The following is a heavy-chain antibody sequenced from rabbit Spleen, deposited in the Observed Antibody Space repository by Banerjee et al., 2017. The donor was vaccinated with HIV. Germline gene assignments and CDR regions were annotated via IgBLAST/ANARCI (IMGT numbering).Heavy chain of an antibody. D-gene: IGHD1-1*01. V-gene: IGHV1S45*01. J-gene: IGHJ4*01. CDR3: ARDLITVIGWNFNL. CDR1: GVSFSGSSY. Sequence: QEQLVESGGDLVKPGASLTLTCIASGVSFSGSSYMCWVRQAPGKGLEWIACINIVTGKSVYASWALGRFIMSRTSSTTVTLQMTSLTVADTATYFCARDLITVIGWNFNLWGQGTLVTVS. CDR2: INIVTGKS.